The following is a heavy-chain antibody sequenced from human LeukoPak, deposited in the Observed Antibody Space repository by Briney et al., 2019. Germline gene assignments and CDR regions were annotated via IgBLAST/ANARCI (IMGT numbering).Heavy chain of an antibody. J-gene: IGHJ4*02. V-gene: IGHV3-7*01. Sequence: GGSLRLSCAASGFTFSRYWMSWVRQAPGKGLEWVANIKQDGSEKDYVDSVKGRFTISRDNAKNSLYLQMNSLRAEDTAVYYCAKGVHLRFDYWGQGTLVTVSS. CDR3: AKGVHLRFDY. D-gene: IGHD4-17*01. CDR2: IKQDGSEK. CDR1: GFTFSRYW.